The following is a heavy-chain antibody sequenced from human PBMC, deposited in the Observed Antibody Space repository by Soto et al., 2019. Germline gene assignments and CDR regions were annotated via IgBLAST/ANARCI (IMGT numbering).Heavy chain of an antibody. D-gene: IGHD3-22*01. V-gene: IGHV4-39*01. CDR3: ARGTAGGGWLLLEALSIWFDP. Sequence: SETLSLTCTVSGGSVSSSSYYWGWVRQPPGKGLEWIGSVYYSGSTYYNPSLESRVTISVDKSKNQFSLKLMSLSAADTAVYYCARGTAGGGWLLLEALSIWFDPWGKGTLVTVSS. CDR2: VYYSGST. CDR1: GGSVSSSSYY. J-gene: IGHJ5*02.